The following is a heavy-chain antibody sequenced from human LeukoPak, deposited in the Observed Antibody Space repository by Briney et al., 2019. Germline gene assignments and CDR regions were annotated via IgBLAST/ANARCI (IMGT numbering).Heavy chain of an antibody. Sequence: SETLSLTCTVSGGSISSYYWSWIRQPPGKGLEWIGYIYYSGSTNYNPSLKSRVTISVDTSKNQFSLKLSSVTAADTAVYYCASMIVGERGDYFDYWGQGTLVTVSS. V-gene: IGHV4-59*01. D-gene: IGHD3-22*01. CDR3: ASMIVGERGDYFDY. CDR2: IYYSGST. CDR1: GGSISSYY. J-gene: IGHJ4*02.